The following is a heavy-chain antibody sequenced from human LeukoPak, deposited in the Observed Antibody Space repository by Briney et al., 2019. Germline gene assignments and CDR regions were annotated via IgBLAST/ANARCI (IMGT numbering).Heavy chain of an antibody. J-gene: IGHJ6*02. V-gene: IGHV1-24*01. Sequence: ASVKVSCKVSGYTLTELSIHWGRQAPGKGLEWMGGFDPEDGETIYAQKFQGRVTMTEDTSTDTAYMELSSLRSEDTAVYYCATADIVVVPAAQNYYYYGMDVWGQGTTVTVSS. CDR1: GYTLTELS. CDR2: FDPEDGET. D-gene: IGHD2-2*01. CDR3: ATADIVVVPAAQNYYYYGMDV.